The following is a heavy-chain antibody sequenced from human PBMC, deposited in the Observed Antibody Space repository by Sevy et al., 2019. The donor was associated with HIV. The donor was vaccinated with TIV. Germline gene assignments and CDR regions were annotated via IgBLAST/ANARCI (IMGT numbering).Heavy chain of an antibody. CDR1: GFIFGDLY. D-gene: IGHD6-19*01. CDR3: AAVAADRGYFNI. CDR2: IRNIAKSSTT. J-gene: IGHJ2*01. V-gene: IGHV3-72*01. Sequence: GGSLRLSCAASGFIFGDLYMDWVRQAPGKGLKWIVRIRNIAKSSTTEYAAAVKGRFTITRDDSKNSLYLQMNSLKTEDTARYYCAAVAADRGYFNIWGRGTLVTVSS.